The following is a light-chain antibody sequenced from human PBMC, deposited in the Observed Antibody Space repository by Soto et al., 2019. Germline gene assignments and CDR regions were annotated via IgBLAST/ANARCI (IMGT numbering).Light chain of an antibody. CDR2: GAS. CDR3: QQYGSSGT. CDR1: QSVSDK. J-gene: IGKJ1*01. Sequence: EIVMTHSPATLSVSPLERASLSFRASQSVSDKSAWYQQKPGQAPRLLIYGASNRATGIPDRFSGSGSGTDFTLTISRLEPEDFAVYYCQQYGSSGTFGQGTKVDIK. V-gene: IGKV3-20*01.